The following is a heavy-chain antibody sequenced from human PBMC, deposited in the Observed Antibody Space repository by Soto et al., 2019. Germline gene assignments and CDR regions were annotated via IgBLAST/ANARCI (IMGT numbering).Heavy chain of an antibody. V-gene: IGHV3-23*01. CDR3: AKEVGYSSGYDYFDY. CDR2: ISGSGVST. CDR1: GFTFSSYA. J-gene: IGHJ4*02. D-gene: IGHD6-19*01. Sequence: GGSLRLSCAASGFTFSSYAMSWVRQAPGKGLEWVSGISGSGVSTHYAESVKGRFTISRDNSKNTLYLQMNSLRAEDTAVYYCAKEVGYSSGYDYFDYWGQGTLVTVSS.